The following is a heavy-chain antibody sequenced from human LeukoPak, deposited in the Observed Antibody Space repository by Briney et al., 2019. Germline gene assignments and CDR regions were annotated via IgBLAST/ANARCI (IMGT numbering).Heavy chain of an antibody. CDR2: IYSGGPT. CDR1: GFTVRSKY. CDR3: ARRGDGGRAFDI. D-gene: IGHD2-21*02. Sequence: PGGSLRLSCAASGFTVRSKYMTWLRQAPGKGLEWVSVIYSGGPTYYADSVKGRVTISRDNSENTVYLQMNSLRVEDTAMYYCARRGDGGRAFDIWGQGTMVTVSS. J-gene: IGHJ3*02. V-gene: IGHV3-66*01.